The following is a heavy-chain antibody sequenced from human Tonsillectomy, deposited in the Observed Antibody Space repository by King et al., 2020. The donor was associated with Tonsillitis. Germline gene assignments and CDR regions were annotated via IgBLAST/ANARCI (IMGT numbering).Heavy chain of an antibody. V-gene: IGHV4-30-4*01. J-gene: IGHJ4*02. Sequence: VQLQESGPGLVKPSQTLSLTCTVSGGSISSGDFYWSWIRQPPGKGLEWIGYIYDSESTYYNPSLKSRVTISLDTSKNQFSLDLSSVTAADTAVYYCARRRGNYYLYFDYWGQGTLVTVSS. CDR2: IYDSEST. D-gene: IGHD3-10*01. CDR1: GGSISSGDFY. CDR3: ARRRGNYYLYFDY.